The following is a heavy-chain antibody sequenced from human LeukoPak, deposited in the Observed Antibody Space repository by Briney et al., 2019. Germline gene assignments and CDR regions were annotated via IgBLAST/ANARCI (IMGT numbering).Heavy chain of an antibody. J-gene: IGHJ5*02. CDR1: GGSISSSSYY. CDR2: IYHVWGT. D-gene: IGHD5-12*01. V-gene: IGHV4-39*07. CDR3: ARDGRSGYEDL. Sequence: PSETLSLTCTVSGGSISSSSYYWGWIRQPPGKGLEWIGSIYHVWGTYYNPSLKSRVTISIDTSKNQFSLKLTSVTAADTAIYYCARDGRSGYEDLWGPGTLVTVSS.